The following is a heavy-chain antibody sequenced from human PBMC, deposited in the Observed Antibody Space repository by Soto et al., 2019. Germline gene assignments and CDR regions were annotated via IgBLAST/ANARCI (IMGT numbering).Heavy chain of an antibody. CDR3: ARVVTLDY. J-gene: IGHJ4*02. Sequence: GSLRLSCAASGFTFSSYHMDWVRQAPGKGLEWVSYISSASSAIYYADSVKGRFTISRDNAKNSLFLQMNSLRAEDTAVYYCARVVTLDYWGQGTLVTVSS. CDR1: GFTFSSYH. V-gene: IGHV3-48*04. CDR2: ISSASSAI. D-gene: IGHD4-4*01.